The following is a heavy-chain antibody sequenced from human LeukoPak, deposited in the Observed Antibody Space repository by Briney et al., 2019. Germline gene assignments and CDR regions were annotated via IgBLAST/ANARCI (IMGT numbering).Heavy chain of an antibody. CDR1: GYTFTNSG. CDR2: ISAYSGNT. CDR3: AISQGSYYHPSGSLGGDY. D-gene: IGHD3-22*01. Sequence: GASVKVSCKASGYTFTNSGIFWVRQAPGQGLEWMGWISAYSGNTNYAQKLQGRVTMTTETSTSTAYMELERLGSDDTAVYYGAISQGSYYHPSGSLGGDYWGQGPLVTVSS. V-gene: IGHV1-18*01. J-gene: IGHJ4*02.